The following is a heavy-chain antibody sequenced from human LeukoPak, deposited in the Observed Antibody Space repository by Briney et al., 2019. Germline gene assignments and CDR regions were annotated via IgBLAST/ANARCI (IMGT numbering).Heavy chain of an antibody. V-gene: IGHV4-34*01. CDR2: INHSGST. Sequence: SETLSLTCAVYGGSFSGYYWSWIRQPPGKGLEWIGEINHSGSTNYNPSLTSRVTISVDTSKTQFSLCLSSVTAADTAVYYCSRLPSSGCTFDICGQGTLVTVSS. D-gene: IGHD2-15*01. CDR1: GGSFSGYY. J-gene: IGHJ3*02. CDR3: SRLPSSGCTFDI.